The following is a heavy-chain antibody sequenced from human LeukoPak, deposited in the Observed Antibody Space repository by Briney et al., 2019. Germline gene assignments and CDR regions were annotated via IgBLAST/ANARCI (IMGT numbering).Heavy chain of an antibody. CDR2: ISYSGST. D-gene: IGHD3-10*01. V-gene: IGHV4-59*08. CDR1: GASISSYY. J-gene: IGHJ4*02. CDR3: ARHPELYFFDY. Sequence: SETLSLTCTVSGASISSYYWSWIRQPPGKGLEWIGYISYSGSTSYNPSLKSRVTISADTSKNQVSLTLSSVTAADTAVYYCARHPELYFFDYWGQGTLVTVSS.